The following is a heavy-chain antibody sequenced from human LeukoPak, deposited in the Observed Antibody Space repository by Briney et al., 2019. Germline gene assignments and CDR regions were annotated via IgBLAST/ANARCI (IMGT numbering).Heavy chain of an antibody. Sequence: SQTLSLTCTVSGGSISSGSYYWSWIRQPAGKGLEWIGRIYTSGSTNYNPSLKSRVTMSVNTSKNRFSLKLSSVTAADTAIYYCARDDFWSGYRAFDIWGQGTMVTVSS. V-gene: IGHV4-61*02. CDR2: IYTSGST. CDR1: GGSISSGSYY. J-gene: IGHJ3*02. D-gene: IGHD3-3*01. CDR3: ARDDFWSGYRAFDI.